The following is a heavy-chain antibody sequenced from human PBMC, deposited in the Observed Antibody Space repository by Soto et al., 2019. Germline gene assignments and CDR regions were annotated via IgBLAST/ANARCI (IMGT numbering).Heavy chain of an antibody. CDR3: ARTRYVDNVDY. V-gene: IGHV1-8*01. CDR2: MNPNSGNT. CDR1: GYTFTSYD. D-gene: IGHD4-17*01. Sequence: QVQLVQSGAEVKKPGASVKVSCKGSGYTFTSYDLNWVRQATGQGLEWMGWMNPNSGNTGYAQKCQGRVTMTSATSISTAYMALSSLRSADTAVYYCARTRYVDNVDYWGQGTLGTVSS. J-gene: IGHJ4*02.